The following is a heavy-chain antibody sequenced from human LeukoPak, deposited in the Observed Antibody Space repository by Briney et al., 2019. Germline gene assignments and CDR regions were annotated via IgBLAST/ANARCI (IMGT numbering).Heavy chain of an antibody. D-gene: IGHD5-18*01. CDR1: GFTFSTYS. CDR2: ISSDSSTI. V-gene: IGHV3-48*01. J-gene: IGHJ3*02. CDR3: ARDLSSRGYTYGTPALTFDI. Sequence: PGGSLRLSCAASGFTFSTYSINWVRQAPGKGLEWVSYISSDSSTIYYADSLKGRFTISRDNAKNSLSLLMNSLRAEDTAVYYCARDLSSRGYTYGTPALTFDIWGQGTMVTVSS.